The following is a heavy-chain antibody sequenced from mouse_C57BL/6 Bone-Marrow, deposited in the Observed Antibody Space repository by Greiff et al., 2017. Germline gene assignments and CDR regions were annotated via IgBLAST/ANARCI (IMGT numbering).Heavy chain of an antibody. J-gene: IGHJ3*01. V-gene: IGHV1-74*01. CDR3: AIDSNYSGFAD. CDR1: GYTFTSYW. Sequence: QVQLQQPGAELVKPGASVKVSCKASGYTFTSYWMHWVKQRPGQGLEWIGRIHPSDSDTNYNQKFKGKATLTVDKSSSPAYMQLSSLTSEDSAVYYSAIDSNYSGFADGGQGTLVTVSA. D-gene: IGHD2-5*01. CDR2: IHPSDSDT.